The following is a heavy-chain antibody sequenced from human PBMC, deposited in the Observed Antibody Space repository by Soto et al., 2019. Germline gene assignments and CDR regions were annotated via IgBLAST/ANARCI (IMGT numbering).Heavy chain of an antibody. D-gene: IGHD5-18*01. V-gene: IGHV4-59*01. CDR2: IYYSGNT. Sequence: PSETLSLTCTVSGGSIRDYFWTWIRQPPGKGLEWIGYIYYSGNTNYNPSLKSRVIISVDTSKNLFSLKLTSVTAADTAVYYCARIPVDTSMIYWLDPWGQGTLVTVSS. CDR1: GGSIRDYF. J-gene: IGHJ5*02. CDR3: ARIPVDTSMIYWLDP.